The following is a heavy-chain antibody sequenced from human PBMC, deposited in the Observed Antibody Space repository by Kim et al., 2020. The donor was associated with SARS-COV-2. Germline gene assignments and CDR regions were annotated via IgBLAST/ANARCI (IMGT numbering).Heavy chain of an antibody. D-gene: IGHD6-19*01. Sequence: SETLSLTCTVSGGSISSSSYYWGWIRQPPGKGLEWIGSIYYSGSTYYNPSLKSRVTISVDTSKNQFSLKLSSVTAADTAVYYCARPMYSSDNPGKLWYFDLWGRGTLVTVSS. CDR2: IYYSGST. J-gene: IGHJ2*01. CDR3: ARPMYSSDNPGKLWYFDL. CDR1: GGSISSSSYY. V-gene: IGHV4-39*01.